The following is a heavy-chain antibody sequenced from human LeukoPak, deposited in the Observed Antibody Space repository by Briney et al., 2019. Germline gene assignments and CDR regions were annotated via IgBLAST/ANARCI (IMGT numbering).Heavy chain of an antibody. CDR3: ARGSDRGGDYYMDV. V-gene: IGHV4-34*01. Sequence: SETLPLTCAVYGGSFSGYYWSWIRQPPGKGLEWIGEINHSGSTNYNPSLKSRVTISVDTSKNQFSLKLSSVTAADTAVYYCARGSDRGGDYYMDVWGKGTTVTISS. J-gene: IGHJ6*03. CDR1: GGSFSGYY. D-gene: IGHD3-16*01. CDR2: INHSGST.